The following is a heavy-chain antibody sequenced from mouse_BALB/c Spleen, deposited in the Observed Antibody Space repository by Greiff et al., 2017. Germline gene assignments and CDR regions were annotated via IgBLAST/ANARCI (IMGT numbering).Heavy chain of an antibody. D-gene: IGHD1-1*01. CDR2: ISSGGSYT. V-gene: IGHV5-6-4*01. J-gene: IGHJ4*01. CDR1: GFTFSSYT. Sequence: EVMLVESGGGLVKPGGSLKLSCAASGFTFSSYTMSWVRQTPEKRLEWVATISSGGSYTYYPDSVKGRFTISRDNAKNTLYLQMSSLKSEDTAMYYCTRITTVVPYYAMDYWGQGTSVTVSS. CDR3: TRITTVVPYYAMDY.